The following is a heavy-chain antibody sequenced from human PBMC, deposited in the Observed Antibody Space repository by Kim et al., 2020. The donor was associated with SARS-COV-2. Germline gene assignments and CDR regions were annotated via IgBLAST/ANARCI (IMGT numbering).Heavy chain of an antibody. CDR3: AKEYDCSSTSCYAGKYGMDV. CDR1: GFTFSSYG. J-gene: IGHJ6*02. V-gene: IGHV3-30*18. CDR2: ISYDGSNK. D-gene: IGHD2-2*01. Sequence: GGSLRLSCAASGFTFSSYGMHWVRQAPGKGLEWVAVISYDGSNKYYADSVKGRFTISRDNSKNTLYLQMNSLRAEDTAVYYCAKEYDCSSTSCYAGKYGMDVWGQGTTVTVSS.